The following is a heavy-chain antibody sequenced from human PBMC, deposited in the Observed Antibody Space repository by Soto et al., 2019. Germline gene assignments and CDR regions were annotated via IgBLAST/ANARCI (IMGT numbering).Heavy chain of an antibody. J-gene: IGHJ3*02. CDR3: ARGVYGSGNYYTGPSAFDI. CDR1: GGTLSDHG. CDR2: TIPVFNTA. Sequence: QVQLEQSGAEVKKPGSSVKISCKASGGTLSDHGVSWLRQAPGQGLEWVGGTIPVFNTAKYAPKFQGRVTIAADKSTNIAYVTFGSLRSDDTAFYYCARGVYGSGNYYTGPSAFDIWGQGTLVIVSS. D-gene: IGHD3-10*01. V-gene: IGHV1-69*06.